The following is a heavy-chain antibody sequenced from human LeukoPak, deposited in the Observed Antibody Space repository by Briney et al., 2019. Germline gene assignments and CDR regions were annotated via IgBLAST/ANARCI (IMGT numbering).Heavy chain of an antibody. D-gene: IGHD3-22*01. CDR3: TKDPYYYDSSGYYYPDY. Sequence: GGSLRLSCAASGFTFDDYAMHWVRQAPGKGLEWVSLISGDGGSTYYADSVKGRFTISRDNSNNSLYLQMNSLRTEDTALYYCTKDPYYYDSSGYYYPDYWGQGTLVTVSS. CDR2: ISGDGGST. J-gene: IGHJ4*02. V-gene: IGHV3-43*02. CDR1: GFTFDDYA.